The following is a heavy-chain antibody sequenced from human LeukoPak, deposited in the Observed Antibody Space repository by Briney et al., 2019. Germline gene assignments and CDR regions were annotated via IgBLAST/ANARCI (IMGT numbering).Heavy chain of an antibody. Sequence: GASVKVSCKASGGTFSSYAISWVRQAPGQGLEWMGRIIPILGIANYAQKFQGRVTITADKSTSTAYMELSSLRSEDTAVYYCARVGYDSSGYYYYYYGMDVWGQGTTVTVSS. D-gene: IGHD3-22*01. CDR3: ARVGYDSSGYYYYYYGMDV. CDR1: GGTFSSYA. V-gene: IGHV1-69*04. CDR2: IIPILGIA. J-gene: IGHJ6*02.